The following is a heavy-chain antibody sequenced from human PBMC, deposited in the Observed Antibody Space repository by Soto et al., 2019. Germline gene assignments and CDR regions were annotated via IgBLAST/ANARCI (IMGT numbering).Heavy chain of an antibody. J-gene: IGHJ4*02. D-gene: IGHD5-12*01. CDR1: GFTFSSYA. CDR2: ISYDGSNK. V-gene: IGHV3-30-3*01. Sequence: QVQLVESGGGVVQPGRSLRLSCAASGFTFSSYAMHWVRQAPGKGLEWVAVISYDGSNKYYADSVKGRFTISRDNSKNPLYLKINSLRPEDTAVYYFARDRSGYDYLDYWGQGPLVTVSS. CDR3: ARDRSGYDYLDY.